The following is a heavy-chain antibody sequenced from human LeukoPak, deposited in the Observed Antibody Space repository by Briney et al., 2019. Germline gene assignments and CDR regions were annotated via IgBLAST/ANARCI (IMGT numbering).Heavy chain of an antibody. CDR3: ITPLPYSAQ. V-gene: IGHV3-15*01. CDR2: IKPKTDGETT. Sequence: PGGSLRLSCAASGFIVNSYVMSWVRQAPGKGLEWVGRIKPKTDGETTEYAAPVKDRFSISRDDSKSMMYLQMNSLKTEDTAVYYCITPLPYSAQGGQGTLVTVSS. J-gene: IGHJ4*02. D-gene: IGHD2-21*01. CDR1: GFIVNSYV.